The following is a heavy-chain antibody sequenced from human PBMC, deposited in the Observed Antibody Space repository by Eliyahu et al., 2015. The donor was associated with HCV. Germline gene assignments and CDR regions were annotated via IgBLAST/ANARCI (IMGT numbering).Heavy chain of an antibody. CDR3: VKASWFDP. J-gene: IGHJ5*02. Sequence: EVQLLESGGGLVQPGGSLRLSXAASGFTFSDYAMXWVRQAPGKGLEWVXGIGGSGGTTYYADSVKGRFTISRDNSKNTLYLQMNSLRAEDTAVYYCVKASWFDPWGQGTLVTVSS. V-gene: IGHV3-23*01. CDR1: GFTFSDYA. CDR2: IGGSGGTT.